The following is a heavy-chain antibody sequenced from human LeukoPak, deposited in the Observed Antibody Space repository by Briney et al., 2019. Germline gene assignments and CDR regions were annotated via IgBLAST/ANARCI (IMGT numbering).Heavy chain of an antibody. Sequence: GESLKISCKTSGYSFSNYWIVWVRQMPGKGLEWMGIIYPGDSDTRYSPSFQGQVTISADKSIGTAYLQWSSLKASDTAMYYCARHNYTRNDYYGMDVWGQGTTVTVSS. CDR3: ARHNYTRNDYYGMDV. CDR1: GYSFSNYW. CDR2: IYPGDSDT. J-gene: IGHJ6*02. D-gene: IGHD3-3*01. V-gene: IGHV5-51*01.